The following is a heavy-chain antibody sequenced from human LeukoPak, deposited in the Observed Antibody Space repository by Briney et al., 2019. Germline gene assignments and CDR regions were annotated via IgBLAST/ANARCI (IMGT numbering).Heavy chain of an antibody. Sequence: GGSLRLSCAASGFTFSSYSMNWVRQAPGKGLEWVSSISSSSSYIYYADSVKGRFTISRDNAKNSLYLQMNSLRAEDTAVYYCARQGITGYGGVDYWGQGTLVTVSS. D-gene: IGHD3-16*01. CDR1: GFTFSSYS. CDR3: ARQGITGYGGVDY. CDR2: ISSSSSYI. J-gene: IGHJ4*02. V-gene: IGHV3-21*01.